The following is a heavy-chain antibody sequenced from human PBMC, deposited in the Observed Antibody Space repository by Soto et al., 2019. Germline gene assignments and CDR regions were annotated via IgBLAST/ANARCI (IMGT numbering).Heavy chain of an antibody. J-gene: IGHJ6*02. CDR1: GFTFSSYG. CDR2: IWYDGSNK. CDR3: ARELWFGELFLDYYYYGMDV. D-gene: IGHD3-10*01. Sequence: QVQLVESGGGVVQPGRSLRLSCAASGFTFSSYGMHWVRQAPGKGLEWVAVIWYDGSNKYYADSVKGRFTISRDNSKNTLYLQMNSLRAEDTAVYYCARELWFGELFLDYYYYGMDVWGQGTTVTVPS. V-gene: IGHV3-33*01.